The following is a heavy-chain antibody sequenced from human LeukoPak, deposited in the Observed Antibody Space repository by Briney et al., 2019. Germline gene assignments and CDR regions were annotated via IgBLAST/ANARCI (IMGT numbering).Heavy chain of an antibody. CDR3: ARDFNLPGYYYCMDV. CDR1: GYTFSGYY. Sequence: ASVKVSCKASGYTFSGYYMHWVRQAPGQGLERMGWINPNSGDTIYAQKFQGRVTMTRDTSISTAYMELSRLRSDDTAIYYCARDFNLPGYYYCMDVWGQGTTVTVSS. V-gene: IGHV1-2*02. CDR2: INPNSGDT. J-gene: IGHJ6*02.